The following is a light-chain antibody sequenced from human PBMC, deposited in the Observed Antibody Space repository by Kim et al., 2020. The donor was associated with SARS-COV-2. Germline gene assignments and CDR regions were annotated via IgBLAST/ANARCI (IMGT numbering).Light chain of an antibody. CDR2: EGS. CDR1: SRDVGSYNL. J-gene: IGLJ3*02. Sequence: GQSVTTSCTGTSRDVGSYNLVSWYQQHPGKAPKFMIYEGSKRPSGVSDRFSGSKSGNTASLTISGLQAEDEADYYCCSYAGSNTWVFGGGTQLTVL. CDR3: CSYAGSNTWV. V-gene: IGLV2-23*01.